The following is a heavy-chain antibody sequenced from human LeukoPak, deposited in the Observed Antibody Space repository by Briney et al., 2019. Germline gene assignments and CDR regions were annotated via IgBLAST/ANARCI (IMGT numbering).Heavy chain of an antibody. CDR3: ARVLSIGWQQLQGWFDP. D-gene: IGHD6-13*01. CDR2: ISAYNGNT. CDR1: GYAFTSYG. J-gene: IGHJ5*02. V-gene: IGHV1-18*01. Sequence: ASVKVSCKASGYAFTSYGISWVRQAPGQGLEWMGWISAYNGNTNYAQKLQGRVTMTTDTSTSTAYMELRSLRSDDTAVYYCARVLSIGWQQLQGWFDPWGQGTLVTVSS.